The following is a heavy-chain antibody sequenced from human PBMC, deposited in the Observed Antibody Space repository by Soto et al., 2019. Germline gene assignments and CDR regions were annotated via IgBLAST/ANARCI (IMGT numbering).Heavy chain of an antibody. V-gene: IGHV3-30-3*01. Sequence: GGSLSLSCAASGFTFSTYTIHWVRQAPGKGLEWVALISYDGSNKYYADSVKGRFTISRDNSKNTLYLQMNSLRAEDTAIYYCATDQGIYWGQGTLVTVSS. J-gene: IGHJ4*02. CDR3: ATDQGIY. CDR2: ISYDGSNK. CDR1: GFTFSTYT. D-gene: IGHD3-10*01.